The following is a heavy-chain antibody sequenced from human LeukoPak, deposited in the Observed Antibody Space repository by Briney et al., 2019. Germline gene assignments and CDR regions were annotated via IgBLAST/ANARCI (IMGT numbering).Heavy chain of an antibody. D-gene: IGHD4-17*01. CDR1: GYTFTGYY. Sequence: ASVKVSCKASGYTFTGYYMHWVRQAPGQGLEWMGWINPNSGGTNYAQKFQGRVTMTRDTSISTAYMELSRLRSDETAVYYCAGGSLVTTKYYYYYMDVWGKGTTVTVSS. CDR3: AGGSLVTTKYYYYYMDV. V-gene: IGHV1-2*02. J-gene: IGHJ6*03. CDR2: INPNSGGT.